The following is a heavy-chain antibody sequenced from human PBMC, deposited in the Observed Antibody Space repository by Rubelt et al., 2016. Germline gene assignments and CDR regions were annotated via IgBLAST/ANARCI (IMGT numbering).Heavy chain of an antibody. CDR1: GYTSTSYG. V-gene: IGHV1-18*01. CDR2: ISAYNGNT. CDR3: ARDPTTRVTSTGWFDP. D-gene: IGHD5-12*01. Sequence: QVQLVQSGAEVKKPGASVKVPCKASGYTSTSYGISWVRQAPGQGLEWMGWISAYNGNTNYAQKLQGRVTMTTDTSTSTAYMELRSLRSADTAVYYCARDPTTRVTSTGWFDPWGQGTLVTVSS. J-gene: IGHJ5*02.